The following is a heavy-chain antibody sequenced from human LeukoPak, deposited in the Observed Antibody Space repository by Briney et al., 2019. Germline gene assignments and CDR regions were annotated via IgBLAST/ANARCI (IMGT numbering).Heavy chain of an antibody. D-gene: IGHD7-27*01. CDR3: AKDGPLGPHPENWGSGDY. J-gene: IGHJ4*02. CDR1: GFTFSSYA. V-gene: IGHV3-23*01. CDR2: ISGSGGST. Sequence: GGSLRLSCAASGFTFSSYAMSWVRQAPGKGLEWVSAISGSGGSTYYADSVKGRFTISRDNSKNTLYLQMNSLRAEDTAVYYCAKDGPLGPHPENWGSGDYWGQGTLVTVSS.